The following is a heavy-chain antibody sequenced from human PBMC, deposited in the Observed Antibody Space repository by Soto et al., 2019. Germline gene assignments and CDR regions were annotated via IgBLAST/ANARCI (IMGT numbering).Heavy chain of an antibody. CDR2: IYYSGSS. V-gene: IGHV4-39*01. CDR1: GGSITSSEYY. Sequence: SETLSLTCTVSGGSITSSEYYWAWIRQPPGKGLQFVGTIYYSGSSYSNPSLKSRLSMSVDTSKNQFSLTMKSVTAADTGVYYCASQPFNRRDADSWGQGVRVTVSS. CDR3: ASQPFNRRDADS. J-gene: IGHJ4*02.